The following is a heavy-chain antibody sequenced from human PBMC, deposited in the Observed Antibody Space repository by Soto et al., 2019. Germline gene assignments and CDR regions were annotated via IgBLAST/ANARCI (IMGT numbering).Heavy chain of an antibody. V-gene: IGHV5-51*01. D-gene: IGHD6-13*01. Sequence: GESLKISCKGSGYSFTSYWIGWVRQMPGKGLEWMGIIYPGDSDTRYSPSFQGQVTISADKSISTAYLQWSSLKASDTAMYYCARYIAAAATAFYYGMDVWGQGTTVTVSS. CDR1: GYSFTSYW. CDR3: ARYIAAAATAFYYGMDV. CDR2: IYPGDSDT. J-gene: IGHJ6*02.